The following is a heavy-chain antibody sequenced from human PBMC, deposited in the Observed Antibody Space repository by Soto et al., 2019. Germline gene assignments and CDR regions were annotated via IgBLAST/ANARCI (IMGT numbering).Heavy chain of an antibody. Sequence: QVQLQESGPRLVRPSETLSLTCTVSGVSIDNFFWSWIRQSPGKGLEWIGYVSRGGTAAYMSEGETTNYSPSLESRATFALDLPKNQFSLKLTSVTAADTAVYYCARDRGGITVASKSLGEWFDPWGQGTLVTVSS. J-gene: IGHJ5*02. D-gene: IGHD5-12*01. CDR3: ARDRGGITVASKSLGEWFDP. CDR1: GVSIDNFF. V-gene: IGHV4-59*01. CDR2: VSRGGTAAYMSEGETT.